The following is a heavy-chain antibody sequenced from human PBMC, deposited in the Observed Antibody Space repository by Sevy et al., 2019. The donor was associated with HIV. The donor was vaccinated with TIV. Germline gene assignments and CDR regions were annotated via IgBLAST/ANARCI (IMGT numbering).Heavy chain of an antibody. CDR2: ISSSSTYI. J-gene: IGHJ4*02. CDR3: ARGQNGKFYY. Sequence: GGSLRLSCAASGFTFSSYSMTWVRQAPGKGLEWVSSISSSSTYIFYADSVKGRFTISRDNAKNSLFLQMNTLRAEDSALYYCARGQNGKFYYWGQGTLVTVSS. CDR1: GFTFSSYS. V-gene: IGHV3-21*01. D-gene: IGHD1-1*01.